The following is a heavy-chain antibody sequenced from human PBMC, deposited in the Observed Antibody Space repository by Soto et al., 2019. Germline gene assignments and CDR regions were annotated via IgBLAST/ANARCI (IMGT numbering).Heavy chain of an antibody. CDR2: ISGTGGST. D-gene: IGHD4-17*01. J-gene: IGHJ6*02. CDR3: ARVQNYGGNSYYYYGMDV. V-gene: IGHV3-23*01. CDR1: GFTFSTYA. Sequence: GGSLRLSCAASGFTFSTYAMNWVRRAPGKGLEWVSAISGTGGSTYYADSVKGRFTISRDNAKNSLYLQMNSLRTEDTAVYYCARVQNYGGNSYYYYGMDVWGQGTTVTVSS.